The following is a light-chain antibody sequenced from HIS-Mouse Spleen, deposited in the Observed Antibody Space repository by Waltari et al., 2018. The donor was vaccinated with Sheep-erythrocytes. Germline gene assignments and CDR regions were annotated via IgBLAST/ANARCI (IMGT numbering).Light chain of an antibody. V-gene: IGLV2-11*01. Sequence: QSALTQPRSVSGSPGQSVTISCTGTSSDVGGYNYVSWYQQHPGKAPKLMIYDVPKRASGVPDRFAGSKAGNTASLTISGLQAEDEADYYCCSYAGSYNHVFATGTKVTVL. CDR3: CSYAGSYNHV. CDR2: DVP. CDR1: SSDVGGYNY. J-gene: IGLJ1*01.